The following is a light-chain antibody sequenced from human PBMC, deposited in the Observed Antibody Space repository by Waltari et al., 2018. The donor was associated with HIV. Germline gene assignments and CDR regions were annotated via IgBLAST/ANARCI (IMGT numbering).Light chain of an antibody. CDR2: GKN. V-gene: IGLV3-19*01. CDR1: SLRSYY. J-gene: IGLJ1*01. Sequence: SSELTQDPAVSVVLGQTVRITCQGDSLRSYYASWYQQKAGQAPVLVIYGKNNRPSVIPDRFSGSSSGNTASLTISGAQAEDEADYYCNSRDSSGNHHVFGTGTKVTVL. CDR3: NSRDSSGNHHV.